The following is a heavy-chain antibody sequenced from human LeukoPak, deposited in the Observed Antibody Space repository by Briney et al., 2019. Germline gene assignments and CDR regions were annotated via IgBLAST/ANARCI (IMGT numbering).Heavy chain of an antibody. CDR3: ARDKDYGFDY. Sequence: GGSLRLSCAASGFTFSSFSMNWLRQAPGKGLEWVSYIDWSSSSINYADSVKGRFTISRDNAKNSLCLEMSSLRVEDTAVYYCARDKDYGFDYWGQGILVTVSS. J-gene: IGHJ4*02. D-gene: IGHD4-17*01. CDR1: GFTFSSFS. V-gene: IGHV3-48*01. CDR2: IDWSSSSI.